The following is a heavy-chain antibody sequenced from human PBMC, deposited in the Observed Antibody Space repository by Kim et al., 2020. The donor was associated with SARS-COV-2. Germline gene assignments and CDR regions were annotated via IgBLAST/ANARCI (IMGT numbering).Heavy chain of an antibody. J-gene: IGHJ3*02. V-gene: IGHV3-21*01. CDR1: GFTFSSYS. CDR3: ARDRLNTIFGVVIVDAFDI. Sequence: GGSLRLSCAASGFTFSSYSVNWVRQAPGKGLEWVSSISGISSYIYYADSVKGRFTISRDNAKNSLYLQMNSLRAEDTAVYYCARDRLNTIFGVVIVDAFDIWGQGTMVTVSS. D-gene: IGHD3-3*01. CDR2: ISGISSYI.